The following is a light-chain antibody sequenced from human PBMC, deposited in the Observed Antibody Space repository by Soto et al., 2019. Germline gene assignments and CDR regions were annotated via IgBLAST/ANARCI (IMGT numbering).Light chain of an antibody. V-gene: IGLV2-14*01. CDR3: SSYTDSTTLV. CDR1: SSDADDYKY. J-gene: IGLJ1*01. Sequence: QSALTQPASVSGSPGQSITISCTGASSDADDYKYVSWYQQHPGKAPKLMIYEVTNRPSGVSDRFSGSKSGNTASLTISGLQAGDEADYYCSSYTDSTTLVFASGTKLTVL. CDR2: EVT.